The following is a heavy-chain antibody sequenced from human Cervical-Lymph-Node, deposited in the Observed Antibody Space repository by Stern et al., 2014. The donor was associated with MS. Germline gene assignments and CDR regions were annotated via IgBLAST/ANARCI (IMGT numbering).Heavy chain of an antibody. J-gene: IGHJ1*01. CDR3: ARDPITMKVVVKTPYFQR. CDR1: GFTFSSFA. CDR2: ISYDGSYK. D-gene: IGHD3-22*01. Sequence: VESGGGVVQPGRSLRLSCAASGFTFSSFAMHWVRQAPGKGLEWVALISYDGSYKYYADSVKGRFTISRDNSKNTLYLQMNSLRAEDTAVYYCARDPITMKVVVKTPYFQRWGQGTLVTVSS. V-gene: IGHV3-30*04.